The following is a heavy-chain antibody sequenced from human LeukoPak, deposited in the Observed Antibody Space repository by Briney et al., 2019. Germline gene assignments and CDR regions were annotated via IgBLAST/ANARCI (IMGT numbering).Heavy chain of an antibody. J-gene: IGHJ3*02. CDR2: ISGSGHTT. Sequence: PGGSLRLSCAASGFTFSSYVMSWVRQAPGKGPEWVSGISGSGHTTYYADSVKGRFTISRDNSKNTLYLQMNSLRADDTAVYYCAKDGMRGRAFDIWGQGTMVTVSS. D-gene: IGHD1-26*01. V-gene: IGHV3-23*01. CDR1: GFTFSSYV. CDR3: AKDGMRGRAFDI.